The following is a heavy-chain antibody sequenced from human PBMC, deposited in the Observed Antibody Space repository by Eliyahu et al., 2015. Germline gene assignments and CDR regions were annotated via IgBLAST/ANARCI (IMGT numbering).Heavy chain of an antibody. V-gene: IGHV3-23*01. J-gene: IGHJ4*02. CDR2: ISGSDGST. D-gene: IGHD5-12*01. CDR3: AKDAEGWLRWTDS. Sequence: EVKLLESGGGLVQPGGSLRLSCAXSGFTFRNYAMXWVRQAPGKGLGWVSGISGSDGSTDYADSVKGRFTISRDNSKNTLYLQMNRLRAEDTAVYYCAKDAEGWLRWTDSWGQGTLVTVSS. CDR1: GFTFRNYA.